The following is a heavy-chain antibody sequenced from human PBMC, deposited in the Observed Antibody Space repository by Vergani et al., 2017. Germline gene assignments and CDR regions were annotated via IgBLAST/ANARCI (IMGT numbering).Heavy chain of an antibody. V-gene: IGHV1-3*02. CDR1: GYTFTSYA. J-gene: IGHJ6*02. CDR2: SNAGNGNT. CDR3: ARGGAYYYGMDV. D-gene: IGHD3-16*01. Sequence: QVQLVQSGAEVKKPGASVKVSCKASGYTFTSYAMHWVRQAPGQRLEWMGWSNAGNGNTNYSQEFQGRVTITRDTSASTAYMELSSLRSEDMAVYYCARGGAYYYGMDVWGQGTTVTVSS.